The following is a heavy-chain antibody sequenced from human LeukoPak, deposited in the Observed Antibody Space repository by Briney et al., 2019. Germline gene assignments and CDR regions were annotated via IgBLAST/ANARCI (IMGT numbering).Heavy chain of an antibody. Sequence: PGGSLRLSCAASGFTFSSYSMIWVRQAPGRGLEWVSSISSSSSYIYYADSVKGRFTISRDNAKNSLYLQMNSLRAEDTAVYYCAKDQSTLGFDYWGQGTLVTVSS. D-gene: IGHD2-2*01. J-gene: IGHJ4*02. CDR2: ISSSSSYI. CDR3: AKDQSTLGFDY. CDR1: GFTFSSYS. V-gene: IGHV3-21*01.